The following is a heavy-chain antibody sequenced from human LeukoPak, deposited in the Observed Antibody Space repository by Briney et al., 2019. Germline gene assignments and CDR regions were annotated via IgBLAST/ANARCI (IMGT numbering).Heavy chain of an antibody. CDR1: GFTFSSYS. V-gene: IGHV3-21*01. Sequence: GGSLRLSCAASGFTFSSYSMNWVRQAPGKGLEWVSSVSSSSSYIYYADSVKGRFTISRDNAKNSLYLQMNSLRAEDTAVYYCARHFFYGSGSWPRYNWFDPWGQGTLVTVSS. CDR3: ARHFFYGSGSWPRYNWFDP. J-gene: IGHJ5*02. CDR2: VSSSSSYI. D-gene: IGHD3-10*01.